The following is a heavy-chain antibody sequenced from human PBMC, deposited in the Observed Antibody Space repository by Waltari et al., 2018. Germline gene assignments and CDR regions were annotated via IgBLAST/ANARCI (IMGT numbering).Heavy chain of an antibody. V-gene: IGHV5-51*01. Sequence: EVQLVQSGAEVKKPGESLKISCKGSGYSFTSYWIGRVRQMPGKGLEWLGVIYPGNSVTRYSPSFQRQVTISADKSISTAYLQWSSLKAADTAMYYCARQDSYGYLAYYFDYWGQGTLVTVSS. CDR2: IYPGNSVT. J-gene: IGHJ4*02. D-gene: IGHD5-18*01. CDR3: ARQDSYGYLAYYFDY. CDR1: GYSFTSYW.